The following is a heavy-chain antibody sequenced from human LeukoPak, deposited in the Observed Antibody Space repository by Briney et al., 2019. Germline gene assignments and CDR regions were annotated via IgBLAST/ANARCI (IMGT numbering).Heavy chain of an antibody. D-gene: IGHD1-26*01. V-gene: IGHV3-74*01. CDR1: GFTFSSYW. CDR3: ARGGTSGSLIY. Sequence: PGGSLRRSCAASGFTFSSYWMHWVRQAPGKGLVWVSRINSDGSSTSYADSVKGRFTISRDNAKNTLYLQMNSLRAEDTAVYYCARGGTSGSLIYWGQGTLVTVSS. CDR2: INSDGSST. J-gene: IGHJ4*02.